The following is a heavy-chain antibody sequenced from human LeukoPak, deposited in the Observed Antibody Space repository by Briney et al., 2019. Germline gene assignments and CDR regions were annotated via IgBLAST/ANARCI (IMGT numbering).Heavy chain of an antibody. CDR2: ISTSSTTT. J-gene: IGHJ5*02. V-gene: IGHV3-48*01. D-gene: IGHD6-19*01. Sequence: GGSLRLSCAASGFTFSSYSMNWVRQAPGKGLEWVSYISTSSTTTMYADPVKGRLTISRDNAENSLYLQMNSLRAEDTGVYYCARDTESSYNWFDPWGRGTLVTVSS. CDR1: GFTFSSYS. CDR3: ARDTESSYNWFDP.